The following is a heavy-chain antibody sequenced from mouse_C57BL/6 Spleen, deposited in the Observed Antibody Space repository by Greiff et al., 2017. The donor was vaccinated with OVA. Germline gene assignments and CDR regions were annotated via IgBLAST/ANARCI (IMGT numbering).Heavy chain of an antibody. V-gene: IGHV5-17*01. CDR1: GFTFSDYG. CDR2: ISSGSSTI. Sequence: DVKLVESGGGLVKPGGSLKLSCAASGFTFSDYGMHWVRQAPEKGLEWVAYISSGSSTIYYADTVKGRFTISRDNAKNTLFLQMTSLRSEDTAMYYCAKGDYYFDYWGQGTTLTVSS. J-gene: IGHJ2*01. CDR3: AKGDYYFDY.